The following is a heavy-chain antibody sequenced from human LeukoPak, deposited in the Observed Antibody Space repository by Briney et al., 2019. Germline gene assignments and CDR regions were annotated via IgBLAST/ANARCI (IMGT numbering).Heavy chain of an antibody. CDR1: GYSISSGYY. Sequence: SETLSLTCTVSGYSISSGYYWGWIRQPPGKGLEWIGSIYHSGSTYYNPSLKSRVTISVDTSKNQFSLKLSSVTAAYTAVYYCARRGLRNSLDYWGQGTLVTVSS. CDR2: IYHSGST. J-gene: IGHJ4*02. V-gene: IGHV4-38-2*02. CDR3: ARRGLRNSLDY. D-gene: IGHD5-12*01.